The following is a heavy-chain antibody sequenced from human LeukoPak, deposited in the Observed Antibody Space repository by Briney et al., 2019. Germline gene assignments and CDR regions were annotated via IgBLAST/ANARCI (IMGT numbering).Heavy chain of an antibody. V-gene: IGHV4-31*03. D-gene: IGHD6-13*01. CDR1: GGSISSGGYY. J-gene: IGHJ6*02. Sequence: SETLSLTCTVSGGSISSGGYYWSWIRQHLGKGLEWIGYINHSGTTYYNPSLKSRVTISVDTSKNQFSLKLSSVTAADTAVYYCARARIAAAGTPYGMDVWGQGTTVTVSS. CDR2: INHSGTT. CDR3: ARARIAAAGTPYGMDV.